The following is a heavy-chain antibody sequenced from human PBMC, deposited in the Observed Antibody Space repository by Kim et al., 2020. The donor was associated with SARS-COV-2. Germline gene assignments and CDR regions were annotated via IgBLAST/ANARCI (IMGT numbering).Heavy chain of an antibody. V-gene: IGHV3-15*01. CDR2: IITKTDGGTT. Sequence: GGSLRLSCAASGFTFSNAWMNWVRQAPGNGLEWVGRIITKTDGGTTDYAAPVKGRFTISRDDSKNTLYLQMNRLKTKDTAIYYCTTARGGHYWGQGTLV. CDR1: GFTFSNAW. CDR3: TTARGGHY. D-gene: IGHD3-16*01. J-gene: IGHJ4*02.